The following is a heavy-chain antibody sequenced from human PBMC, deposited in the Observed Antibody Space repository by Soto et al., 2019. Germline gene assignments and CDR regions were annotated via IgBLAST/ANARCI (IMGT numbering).Heavy chain of an antibody. J-gene: IGHJ3*02. CDR1: GFTFSDYY. CDR3: ARTRGGATSAFDI. CDR2: ISSSSSYT. Sequence: GGSLRLSCAASGFTFSDYYMSWIRQAPGKGLEWVSYISSSSSYTNYADSVKGRFTISRDNAKNSLYLQMNSLRAEDTAVYYCARTRGGATSAFDIWGQGTMVTVSS. V-gene: IGHV3-11*06. D-gene: IGHD1-26*01.